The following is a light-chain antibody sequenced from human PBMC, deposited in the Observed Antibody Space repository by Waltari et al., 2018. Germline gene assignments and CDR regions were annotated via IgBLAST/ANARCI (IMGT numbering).Light chain of an antibody. J-gene: IGLJ1*01. CDR1: KIGSKN. CDR3: QVWDSGSDHYV. V-gene: IGLV3-21*02. Sequence: SYLLTEPPSVSVAPGQTARIKCNGKKIGSKNVHWYQQKTGQAPVLVVYDDGDRPSGIPERFSGSNSGNTATLTISRVDAGDEADYYCQVWDSGSDHYVFGTVTKVTVL. CDR2: DDG.